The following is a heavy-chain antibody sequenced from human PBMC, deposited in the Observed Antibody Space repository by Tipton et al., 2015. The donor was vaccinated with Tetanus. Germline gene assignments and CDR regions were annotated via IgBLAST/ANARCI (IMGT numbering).Heavy chain of an antibody. CDR1: GGSFSGYY. CDR2: INHSGST. CDR3: ARAGVASCYTLRCGWFDP. Sequence: TLSLTCAVYGGSFSGYYWSWIRQPPGKGLEWIGEINHSGSTNYNPSLKSRVTISVDTSKNQFSLKLSSVTAADTAVYYCARAGVASCYTLRCGWFDPWGQGTLVTVSS. D-gene: IGHD2-2*02. V-gene: IGHV4-34*01. J-gene: IGHJ5*02.